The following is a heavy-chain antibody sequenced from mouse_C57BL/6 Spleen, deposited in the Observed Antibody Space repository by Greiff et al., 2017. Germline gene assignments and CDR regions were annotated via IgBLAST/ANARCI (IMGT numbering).Heavy chain of an antibody. D-gene: IGHD2-4*01. Sequence: QVQLQQSGAELVKPGASVKMSCKASGYTFTSYWITWVKQRPGQGLEWIGDIYPGSGSTNYNEKFKGKATLTVDKSSSTAYMQLSSLTSEDSAVYYCARGDYDYDAWFAYWGQGTLVTVSA. CDR3: ARGDYDYDAWFAY. J-gene: IGHJ3*01. CDR2: IYPGSGST. V-gene: IGHV1-55*01. CDR1: GYTFTSYW.